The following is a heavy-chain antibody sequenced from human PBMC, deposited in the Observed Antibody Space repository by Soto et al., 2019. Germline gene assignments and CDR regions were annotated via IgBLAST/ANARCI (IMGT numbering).Heavy chain of an antibody. D-gene: IGHD1-1*01. CDR2: IYHSGST. V-gene: IGHV4-30-2*01. CDR3: ARDRNWKGYYGMDV. CDR1: GGSISSGGYS. J-gene: IGHJ6*02. Sequence: SETLSLTCAVSGGSISSGGYSWNWIRQPPGKGLEWIGYIYHSGSTLYNPSLKSRVTISVDTSKNQFSLKLSSVTAADTAVYYCARDRNWKGYYGMDVWGQGTTVTVSS.